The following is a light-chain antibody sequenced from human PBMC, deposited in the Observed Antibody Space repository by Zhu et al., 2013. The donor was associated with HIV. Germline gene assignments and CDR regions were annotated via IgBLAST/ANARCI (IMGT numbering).Light chain of an antibody. CDR2: DTF. V-gene: IGKV3-20*01. J-gene: IGKJ3*01. CDR1: QSVSGTD. CDR3: QQYDTSPQVT. Sequence: EVVLMQSPGTLSLSPGERVTLSCRASQSVSGTDLAWYHQKPGQSPRLLIYDTFNRASGIPDRFSGSGSGTDFTLTISRLEPEDLGVYYCQQYDTSPQVTFGPGTRVDIK.